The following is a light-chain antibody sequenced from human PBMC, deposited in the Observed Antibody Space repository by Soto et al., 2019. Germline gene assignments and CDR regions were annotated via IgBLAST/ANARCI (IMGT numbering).Light chain of an antibody. V-gene: IGLV2-14*01. J-gene: IGLJ1*01. CDR1: SSDVGGYNY. CDR3: SSYTSSSTFV. Sequence: ALTQPASVSGSPGQSITISCTGTSSDVGGYNYVSWYQQHPGKAPKLMIYDVSNRPSGVSNRFSGSKSGNTASLTISGLQAEDEADYYCSSYTSSSTFVFGTGTKVTVL. CDR2: DVS.